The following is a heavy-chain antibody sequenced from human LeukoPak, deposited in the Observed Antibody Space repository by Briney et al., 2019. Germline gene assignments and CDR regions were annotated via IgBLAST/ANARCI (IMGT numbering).Heavy chain of an antibody. CDR2: IIPILGIA. V-gene: IGHV1-69*04. CDR1: GGTFSSYA. D-gene: IGHD2-15*01. J-gene: IGHJ4*02. CDR3: ARDLVADTEDY. Sequence: SVKVSCKASGGTFSSYAISWVRQAPGQGLEWMGRIIPILGIANYAQKFQGRVTITADKSTSTAYMELSSLRSEDTAVYYCARDLVADTEDYWGQGTLVTVSS.